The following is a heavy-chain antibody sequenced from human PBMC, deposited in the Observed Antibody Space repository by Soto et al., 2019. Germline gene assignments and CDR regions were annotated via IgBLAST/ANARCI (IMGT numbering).Heavy chain of an antibody. CDR2: IYHLGGT. CDR1: GDSVRSSNW. J-gene: IGHJ6*02. Sequence: SETLSLTCAVSGDSVRSSNWWTWVRQSPGKGLEWFGEIYHLGGTNYNPSLKSRVTISVDMAKNQVSLKLSSVTAADTAVYYCATMKKPRGYYYGLNVWGQGTTVTVSS. CDR3: ATMKKPRGYYYGLNV. V-gene: IGHV4-4*02.